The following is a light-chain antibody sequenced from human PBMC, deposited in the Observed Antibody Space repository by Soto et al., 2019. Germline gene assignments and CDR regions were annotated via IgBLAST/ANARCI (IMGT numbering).Light chain of an antibody. J-gene: IGKJ1*01. Sequence: DIQMTQSPSSLSASVGDRVTITCRASQSISSYLNWYQQKPGKAPKLLIYAASSLQSGVPSRFSGSGSGTDFTLTISSLQSEDFGVYYCQQYNTWPWTFGQGTKVDI. V-gene: IGKV1-39*01. CDR2: AAS. CDR1: QSISSY. CDR3: QQYNTWPWT.